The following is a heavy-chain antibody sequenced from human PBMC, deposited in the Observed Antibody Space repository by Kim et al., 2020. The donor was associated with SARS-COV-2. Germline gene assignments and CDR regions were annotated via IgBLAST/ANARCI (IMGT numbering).Heavy chain of an antibody. CDR2: ISYDGSNK. D-gene: IGHD5-12*01. CDR1: GFTFSSYG. Sequence: GGSLRLSCAASGFTFSSYGMHWVRQAPGKGLEWVAVISYDGSNKYYADSVKGRFTISRDNSKNTLYLQMNSLRAEDTAVYYCAGRNGMATMLPAFDIWGQGTMVTVSS. CDR3: AGRNGMATMLPAFDI. V-gene: IGHV3-30*03. J-gene: IGHJ3*02.